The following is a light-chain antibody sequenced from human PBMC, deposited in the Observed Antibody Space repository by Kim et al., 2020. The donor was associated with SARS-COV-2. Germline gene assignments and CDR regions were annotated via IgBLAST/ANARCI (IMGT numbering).Light chain of an antibody. V-gene: IGKV1-33*01. Sequence: DIQMTQSPSSLSAAIGDRVTITCQASQDIRNYVNWFQHKAGEAPKRLIYDASTSETGVSSRFSGGGSGTDFTFTISGLQSEDIATYYCQQYYSLPYTFGQGTKLEI. CDR2: DAS. J-gene: IGKJ2*01. CDR1: QDIRNY. CDR3: QQYYSLPYT.